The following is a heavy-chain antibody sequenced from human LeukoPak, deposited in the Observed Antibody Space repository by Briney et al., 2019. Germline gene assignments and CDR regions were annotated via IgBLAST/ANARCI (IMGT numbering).Heavy chain of an antibody. CDR3: ARDPPFIIGTTFFDY. Sequence: GGSLRLSCAASGFTFSSYSMNWVRQAPGKGLEWVSFIRSSSSYIYYADSVKGRFTISRDNAKNSLYPQMNSLRAEDTAVYYCARDPPFIIGTTFFDYWGQGTLVTVSS. CDR2: IRSSSSYI. J-gene: IGHJ4*02. V-gene: IGHV3-21*01. D-gene: IGHD1-20*01. CDR1: GFTFSSYS.